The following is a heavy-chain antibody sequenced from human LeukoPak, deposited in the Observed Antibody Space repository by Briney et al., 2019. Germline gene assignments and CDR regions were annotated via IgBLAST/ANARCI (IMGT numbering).Heavy chain of an antibody. CDR2: INHSGTT. J-gene: IGHJ4*02. D-gene: IGHD3-22*01. CDR1: GGSSNGYS. V-gene: IGHV4-34*01. Sequence: SETLSLTCAVYGGSSNGYSWSWIRQPPGKGLEWIGEINHSGTTNYNPSLKSRVTISVDTSKNQFSLNLSSVTAADTAVYYCATHFYDSSGYSVGYDYWGQGTLVTVSS. CDR3: ATHFYDSSGYSVGYDY.